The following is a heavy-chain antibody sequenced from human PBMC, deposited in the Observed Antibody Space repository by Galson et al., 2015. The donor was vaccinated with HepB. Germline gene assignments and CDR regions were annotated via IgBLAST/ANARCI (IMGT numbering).Heavy chain of an antibody. CDR2: ISYDGGNK. D-gene: IGHD1-26*01. Sequence: SLRLSCAASGLTFSSYGMHWVRQAPGKGLEGVSVISYDGGNKYYGDSVKGRFTISRDNAQNTLHLQMNSLRGEDTGVYYCAKEWMRSGSSIQSCYHYGMPVWGQGTAVTVSS. J-gene: IGHJ6*02. V-gene: IGHV3-30*18. CDR1: GLTFSSYG. CDR3: AKEWMRSGSSIQSCYHYGMPV.